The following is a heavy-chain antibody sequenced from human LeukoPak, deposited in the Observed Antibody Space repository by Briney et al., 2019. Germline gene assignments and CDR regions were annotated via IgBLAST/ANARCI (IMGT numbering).Heavy chain of an antibody. V-gene: IGHV3-30-3*02. CDR1: GFTFSSYA. Sequence: PGGSLRLSCAASGFTFSSYAMHWVRQAPGKGLEWVAVISYDGSNKYYADSVKGRFTISRDNSKNTLYLQMNSLRAEDTAVYYCVKSRSWFYFDYWGQGTLVTVSS. CDR3: VKSRSWFYFDY. D-gene: IGHD3-22*01. J-gene: IGHJ4*02. CDR2: ISYDGSNK.